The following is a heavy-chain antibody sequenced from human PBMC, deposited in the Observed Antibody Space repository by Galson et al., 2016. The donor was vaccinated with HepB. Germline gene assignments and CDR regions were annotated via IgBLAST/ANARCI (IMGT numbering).Heavy chain of an antibody. Sequence: LRLSCAASGFTLRSYALYWVRQAPGKGLEWVAVISYDGRNKYYADSVKGRFTISRDNSENTLYLQMNSLRAEDTAVYYCAREFKIAAPGVLDYWGQGTLVTVSS. CDR1: GFTLRSYA. V-gene: IGHV3-30*04. J-gene: IGHJ4*02. D-gene: IGHD6-13*01. CDR3: AREFKIAAPGVLDY. CDR2: ISYDGRNK.